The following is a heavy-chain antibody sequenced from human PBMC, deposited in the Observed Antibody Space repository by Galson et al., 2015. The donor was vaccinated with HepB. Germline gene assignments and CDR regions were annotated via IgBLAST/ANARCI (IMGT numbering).Heavy chain of an antibody. CDR2: ISSSSSYI. CDR1: GFTFSSYS. J-gene: IGHJ4*02. V-gene: IGHV3-21*01. Sequence: SLRLSCAASGFTFSSYSMNWVRQAPGKGLEWVSSISSSSSYIYYADSVKGRFTISRDNAKNSLYLQMNSLRAEDTAVYYCAREIVGYCSSTSCPYFDYWGQGTLVTVSS. CDR3: AREIVGYCSSTSCPYFDY. D-gene: IGHD2-2*01.